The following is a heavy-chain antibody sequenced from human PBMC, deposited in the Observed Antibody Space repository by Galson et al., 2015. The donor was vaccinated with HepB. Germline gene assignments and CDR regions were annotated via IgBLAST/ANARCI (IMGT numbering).Heavy chain of an antibody. CDR2: ISVSGGST. CDR1: GFTFSSYA. Sequence: SLRLSCAASGFTFSSYAMSWVRQAPGKGLVWVSAISVSGGSTFYADSVKGRFTISRDNSKSTLYLQMNSLRAEDTAVYYCAKDGIGPSQYYYHMDVWGKGTTVTVSS. CDR3: AKDGIGPSQYYYHMDV. J-gene: IGHJ6*03. D-gene: IGHD1-1*01. V-gene: IGHV3-23*01.